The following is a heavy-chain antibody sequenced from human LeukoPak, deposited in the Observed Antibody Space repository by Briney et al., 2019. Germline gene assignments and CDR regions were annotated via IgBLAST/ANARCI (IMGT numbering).Heavy chain of an antibody. CDR2: INQGGSEK. D-gene: IGHD3-10*01. CDR3: ARDSLGSGSYYDY. CDR1: GFTFSSYA. Sequence: GGSLRLSCAASGFTFSSYAMSWVRQAPGKGLEWVANINQGGSEKNYVDSVKGRLTISRGNAKNSLYLQMNSLRAEDKAVYFCARDSLGSGSYYDYWSQGTLVTVSS. J-gene: IGHJ4*02. V-gene: IGHV3-7*01.